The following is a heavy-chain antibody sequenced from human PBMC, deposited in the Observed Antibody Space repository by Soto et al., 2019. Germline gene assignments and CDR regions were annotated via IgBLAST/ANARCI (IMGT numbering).Heavy chain of an antibody. V-gene: IGHV4-30-2*01. D-gene: IGHD3-22*01. J-gene: IGHJ5*02. CDR2: IYHSGST. CDR3: TTNYYDTSGYDNWFDP. Sequence: SETLCLTCAVSGFSISSGGYSWSWIRQPPGKGLEWIGYIYHSGSTYYNPSLKSRVTISVDRSKNQFSLKLSSVTAADTAVYYCTTNYYDTSGYDNWFDPWGQGTLVTVSS. CDR1: GFSISSGGYS.